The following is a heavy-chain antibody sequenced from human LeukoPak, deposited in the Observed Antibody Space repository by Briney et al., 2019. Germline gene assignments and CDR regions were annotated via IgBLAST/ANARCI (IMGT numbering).Heavy chain of an antibody. Sequence: SETLSLTCTVSGGSISSSSYYWGWIRQPPGKGLEWIGSIYYSGSTYYNPSLKSRVTISVDTSKNQFSLKLSSVTAADTAVYYCARAYYDFWSGYYGYYMDVWGKGTTVTVSS. D-gene: IGHD3-3*01. V-gene: IGHV4-39*01. J-gene: IGHJ6*03. CDR2: IYYSGST. CDR3: ARAYYDFWSGYYGYYMDV. CDR1: GGSISSSSYY.